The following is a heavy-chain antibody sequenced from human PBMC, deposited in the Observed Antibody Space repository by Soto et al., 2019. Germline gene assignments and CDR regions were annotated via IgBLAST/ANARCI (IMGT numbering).Heavy chain of an antibody. J-gene: IGHJ6*02. CDR3: ARDGRVVDTGMDV. D-gene: IGHD2-21*01. CDR2: ISYDGSNK. V-gene: IGHV3-30-3*01. CDR1: GFTFSSYA. Sequence: QVQLVESGGGVVQPGRSLRLSCAASGFTFSSYAMHWVRQAPGKGLEWVAVISYDGSNKYYADSVKGRFTISRDNSKNTLYLQMNSLRAEDTAVYYCARDGRVVDTGMDVWCQGTTVTVSS.